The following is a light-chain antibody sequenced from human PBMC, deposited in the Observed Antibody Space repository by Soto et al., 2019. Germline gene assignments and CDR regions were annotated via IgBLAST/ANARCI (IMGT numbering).Light chain of an antibody. CDR3: HQYNFWPT. CDR2: GTS. Sequence: EIVLTQSPAPLSVSSGERATLSCRASQSVSSNLAWYQQKPGQAPRLLIYGTSTRATGVPARFSGGGSGTEFTLTINSLQSEDFAVYFCHQYNFWPTFGQGTKVDIK. V-gene: IGKV3-15*01. J-gene: IGKJ1*01. CDR1: QSVSSN.